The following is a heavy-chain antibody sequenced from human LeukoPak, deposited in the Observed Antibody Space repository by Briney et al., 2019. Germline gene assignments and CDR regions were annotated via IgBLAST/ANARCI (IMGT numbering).Heavy chain of an antibody. CDR1: GGSISSSNYY. CDR3: ARYDQAGLSAFDI. J-gene: IGHJ3*02. CDR2: IYYSGST. D-gene: IGHD2-2*01. Sequence: PSETLSLTCTVSGGSISSSNYYWGWIRQPPGKGLEWIGSIYYSGSTYYSPSLKSRVTISVDTSKNQFSLKLSSVTAADTAVYYCARYDQAGLSAFDIWGQGTMVTVSS. V-gene: IGHV4-39*07.